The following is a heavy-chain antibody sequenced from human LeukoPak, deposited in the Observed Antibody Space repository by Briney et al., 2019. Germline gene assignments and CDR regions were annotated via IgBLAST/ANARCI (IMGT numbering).Heavy chain of an antibody. D-gene: IGHD5-12*01. J-gene: IGHJ4*02. CDR1: GGSFSGYY. V-gene: IGHV4-34*01. CDR2: INHSGST. CDR3: ATEAYSGYGSFDY. Sequence: SGTLSLTCAVSGGSFSGYYWSWIRQPPGKGLEWIGEINHSGSTNYNPSLKSRVTISVDTSKNQFSLKLSSVTAADTAVYYCATEAYSGYGSFDYWGQGTLVTVSS.